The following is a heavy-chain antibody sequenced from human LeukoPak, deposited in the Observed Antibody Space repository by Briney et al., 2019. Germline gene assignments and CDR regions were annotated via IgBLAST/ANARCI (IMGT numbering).Heavy chain of an antibody. J-gene: IGHJ4*02. D-gene: IGHD6-13*01. V-gene: IGHV1-2*06. CDR3: AREIAATGAAVDY. Sequence: GASVKVSCKASGYTFTGYYMHWVRQAPGQGLEWMGRINCITGDTRSAQKFQGRVTMTRDTSISTAYMQLSSLRSDDTAVYYCAREIAATGAAVDYWGQGILVTVSS. CDR1: GYTFTGYY. CDR2: INCITGDT.